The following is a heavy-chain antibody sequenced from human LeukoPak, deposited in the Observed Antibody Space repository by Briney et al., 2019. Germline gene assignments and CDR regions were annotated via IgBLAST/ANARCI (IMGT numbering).Heavy chain of an antibody. J-gene: IGHJ4*02. Sequence: SETLSLTCTVSGGSISSATYYWSWIRQPPGKGLEWIGYIYYSGSTNYNPSLKSRVTISVDTSKNQFSLKLSPVTAADTAVYYCARGGGYYGSGSYYNFDYWGQGTLVTVSS. D-gene: IGHD3-10*01. CDR3: ARGGGYYGSGSYYNFDY. CDR1: GGSISSATYY. V-gene: IGHV4-61*01. CDR2: IYYSGST.